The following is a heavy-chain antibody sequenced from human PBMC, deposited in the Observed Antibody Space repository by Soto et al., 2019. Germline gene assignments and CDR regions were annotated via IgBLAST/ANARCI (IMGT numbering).Heavy chain of an antibody. D-gene: IGHD3-22*01. Sequence: GASVKVSCKASGGTFSSYAISWVRQAPGQGLEWMGGIIPIFGTANYAQKFQGRVTMTSDTSISTAYLDLNSLRSDDTAVYYCARDYGKSGYDYFDPWGQGTLVTVSS. J-gene: IGHJ5*02. CDR2: IIPIFGTA. CDR1: GGTFSSYA. V-gene: IGHV1-69*05. CDR3: ARDYGKSGYDYFDP.